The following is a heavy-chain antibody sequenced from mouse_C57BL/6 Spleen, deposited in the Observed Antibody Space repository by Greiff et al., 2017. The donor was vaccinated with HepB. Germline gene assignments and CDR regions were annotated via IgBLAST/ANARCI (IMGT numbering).Heavy chain of an antibody. CDR2: INPSTGGT. D-gene: IGHD2-2*01. CDR1: GYSFTGYY. CDR3: ARTTMVTRGDY. V-gene: IGHV1-42*01. J-gene: IGHJ4*01. Sequence: VQLQQSGPELVKPGASVKISCKASGYSFTGYYMNWVKQSPEKSLEWIGEINPSTGGTTYNQKFKAKATLTVDKSSSTAYMQLKSLTSEDSAVYYCARTTMVTRGDYWGQGTSVTVSS.